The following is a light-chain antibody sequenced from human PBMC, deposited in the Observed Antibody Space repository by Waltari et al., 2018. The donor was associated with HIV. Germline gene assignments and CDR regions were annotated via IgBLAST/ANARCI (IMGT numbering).Light chain of an antibody. Sequence: SYELTQPPSVSVSPGQTARITWSGDTLSSKYTSWYQQKPGQAPILVIFKDSEMPSGIPERFSGSISGTTVTFTISEVQTEDEADYYCQSADHSDSCVFGTGTTLTVL. CDR1: TLSSKY. CDR3: QSADHSDSCV. J-gene: IGLJ1*01. V-gene: IGLV3-25*03. CDR2: KDS.